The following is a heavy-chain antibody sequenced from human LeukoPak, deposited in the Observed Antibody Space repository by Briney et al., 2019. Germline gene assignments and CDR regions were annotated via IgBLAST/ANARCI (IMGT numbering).Heavy chain of an antibody. Sequence: PGTSLRLSCAASGFTFSSYGMHWGRQAPGPGLEWVAVIWNDGNYKFYRDSVKARFSISRDNSEGMLYLQMDSLRVEDTAVYYCAKGRVGAVRPPFDYWGQGTLVTVSP. V-gene: IGHV3-33*06. CDR2: IWNDGNYK. CDR3: AKGRVGAVRPPFDY. CDR1: GFTFSSYG. J-gene: IGHJ4*02. D-gene: IGHD1-26*01.